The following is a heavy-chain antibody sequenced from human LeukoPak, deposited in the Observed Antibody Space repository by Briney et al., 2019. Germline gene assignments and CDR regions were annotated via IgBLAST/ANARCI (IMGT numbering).Heavy chain of an antibody. D-gene: IGHD5-12*01. CDR2: TSASGGST. J-gene: IGHJ3*02. Sequence: GGSLRLSCAASGFTFSSYAMSGVRQAPGKGLEWVSGTSASGGSTYYADSVKGRFTISRDNSKNTLYLQMNRLRAEDTAVYYCANPVGYGDAFDIWGQGTMVTVSS. V-gene: IGHV3-23*01. CDR3: ANPVGYGDAFDI. CDR1: GFTFSSYA.